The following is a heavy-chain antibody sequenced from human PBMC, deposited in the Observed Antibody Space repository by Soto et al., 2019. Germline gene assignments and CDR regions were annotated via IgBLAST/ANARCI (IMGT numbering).Heavy chain of an antibody. J-gene: IGHJ4*02. V-gene: IGHV4-59*08. Sequence: SETLSLTCTVSGGSMNSYYWSWIRQAPGKGLEWIGNIYYSGSTNYNPSLKSRVTISVDTSKNQFSLKLTSVTATDTAVYYCARKYRDYFDYWGQGALVT. CDR3: ARKYRDYFDY. CDR1: GGSMNSYY. D-gene: IGHD2-2*01. CDR2: IYYSGST.